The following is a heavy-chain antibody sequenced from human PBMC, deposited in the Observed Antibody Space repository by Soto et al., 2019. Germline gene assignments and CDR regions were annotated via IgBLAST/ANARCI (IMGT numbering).Heavy chain of an antibody. D-gene: IGHD4-4*01. CDR3: AKSRDGYSFYFYYGMGV. Sequence: QVQLEESGGGVVQPGRSLRLSCAASGFNFSNYNMHWVRQAPGKGLEWVAVILHDGSNEYYADSVKGRFTISRDNSKNTLYLQSKSLRAADTAVYYCAKSRDGYSFYFYYGMGVWGQGTTVTVSS. CDR1: GFNFSNYN. J-gene: IGHJ6*02. V-gene: IGHV3-30*18. CDR2: ILHDGSNE.